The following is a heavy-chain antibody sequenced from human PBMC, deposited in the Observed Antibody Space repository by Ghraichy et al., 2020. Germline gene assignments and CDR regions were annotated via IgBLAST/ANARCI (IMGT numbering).Heavy chain of an antibody. D-gene: IGHD2-21*02. J-gene: IGHJ4*02. Sequence: GGSPRLSCAASGFTFSNAWMTWVRQAPGKGLEWVGRIKSKTDGGTTDYAAPMKGRFTISRDDSKNTLYLQMNSLKTEDTAVYYCSTVCGDYACFDYSGQGALVTVSS. CDR3: STVCGDYACFDY. CDR2: IKSKTDGGTT. V-gene: IGHV3-15*01. CDR1: GFTFSNAW.